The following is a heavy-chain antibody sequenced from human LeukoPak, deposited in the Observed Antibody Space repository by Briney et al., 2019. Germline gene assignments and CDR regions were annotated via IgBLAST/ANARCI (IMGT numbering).Heavy chain of an antibody. CDR2: INHSGST. CDR3: ARGMVRGVIINRSLRFDY. D-gene: IGHD3-10*01. J-gene: IGHJ4*02. V-gene: IGHV4-34*01. Sequence: SETLSLTCAVYGWYFSGYYWSWIRQPPGKGLEWIGKINHSGSTNYNPSLKSRVTISVDTSKNQFSLKLSSVTAADTAVYYCARGMVRGVIINRSLRFDYWGQGTLVTVSS. CDR1: GWYFSGYY.